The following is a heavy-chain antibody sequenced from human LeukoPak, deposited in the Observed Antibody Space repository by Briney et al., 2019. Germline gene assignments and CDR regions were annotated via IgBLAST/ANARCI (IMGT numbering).Heavy chain of an antibody. D-gene: IGHD3-3*01. Sequence: GGSLRLSCAASGFTFSSYAMSWVRQAPGKGLEWVSAISGSGGSTYYAHSVKGRFTISRDNSKNRLHLRMNSLRAEDTAVYYCAKGLELRFLGWLRPFDYWGEGTLVAVSS. CDR1: GFTFSSYA. V-gene: IGHV3-23*01. J-gene: IGHJ4*02. CDR3: AKGLELRFLGWLRPFDY. CDR2: ISGSGGST.